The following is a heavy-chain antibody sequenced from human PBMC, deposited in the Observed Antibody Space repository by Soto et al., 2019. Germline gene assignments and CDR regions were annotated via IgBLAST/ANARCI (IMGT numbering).Heavy chain of an antibody. V-gene: IGHV4-31*03. CDR1: AGSISSGGYY. J-gene: IGHJ6*04. CDR3: ARDTLGYCSGGSCPTPLDV. Sequence: SETLSLTCTVSAGSISSGGYYWSWIRQHPGKGLEWIGYIYYSGSTYYNPSLKSRVTISVDTSKNQFSLKLSSVTAADTAVYYCARDTLGYCSGGSCPTPLDVWGKGTTVTVSS. CDR2: IYYSGST. D-gene: IGHD2-15*01.